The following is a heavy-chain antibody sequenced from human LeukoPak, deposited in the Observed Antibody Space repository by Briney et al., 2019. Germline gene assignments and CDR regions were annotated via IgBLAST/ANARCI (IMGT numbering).Heavy chain of an antibody. Sequence: GGSLRLSCAASGFTVNSNYMSWVRQAPGKGLEWVSVIYSGGSTYYADSVKGRFTISRDNSKNTLYLQMNSLRAEDTAVYYCAREYSGYDSVSGYFDYWGQGTLVTVSP. CDR3: AREYSGYDSVSGYFDY. V-gene: IGHV3-66*01. D-gene: IGHD5-12*01. CDR2: IYSGGST. CDR1: GFTVNSNY. J-gene: IGHJ4*02.